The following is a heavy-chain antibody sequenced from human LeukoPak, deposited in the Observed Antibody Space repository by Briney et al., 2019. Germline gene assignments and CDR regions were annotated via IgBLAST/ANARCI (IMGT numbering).Heavy chain of an antibody. D-gene: IGHD3-10*01. V-gene: IGHV3-48*01. CDR1: GFTFSSYG. Sequence: GGSLRLSCAASGFTFSSYGMTWVRQAPGKGLEWVSYISSSSSTIYYADSVKGRFTISRDNTKNSLYLQLNSLRAEDTAVYYCAKDYNRAYYYGSGFDYWGQGTLVTVSS. CDR2: ISSSSSTI. CDR3: AKDYNRAYYYGSGFDY. J-gene: IGHJ4*02.